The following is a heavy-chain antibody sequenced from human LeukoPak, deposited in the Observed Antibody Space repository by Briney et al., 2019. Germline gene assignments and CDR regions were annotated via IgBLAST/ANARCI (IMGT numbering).Heavy chain of an antibody. Sequence: ASVKVSCKASGYTFTGYYMHWVRQAPGRGLEWMGWISAYNGNTNYAQKLQGRVTMTTDTSTSTAYMELRSLRSDDTAVYYCARDLAAKGLDYWGQGTLVTVSS. CDR2: ISAYNGNT. V-gene: IGHV1-18*04. CDR3: ARDLAAKGLDY. J-gene: IGHJ4*02. D-gene: IGHD2-15*01. CDR1: GYTFTGYY.